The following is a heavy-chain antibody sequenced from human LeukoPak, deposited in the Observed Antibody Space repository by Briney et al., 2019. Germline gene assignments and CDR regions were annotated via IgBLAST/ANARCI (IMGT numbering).Heavy chain of an antibody. D-gene: IGHD3-22*01. CDR2: ISGSGGGT. Sequence: GGSLRLSCAASGFTFSSYAMSWVRQAPEKGLEWVSAISGSGGGTYYADSVKGWFTISRDNSKNTLYLQMSSLRADDTAVYYCGKYYYDSSGFRHFDYWGQGTLVTVSS. J-gene: IGHJ4*02. V-gene: IGHV3-23*01. CDR1: GFTFSSYA. CDR3: GKYYYDSSGFRHFDY.